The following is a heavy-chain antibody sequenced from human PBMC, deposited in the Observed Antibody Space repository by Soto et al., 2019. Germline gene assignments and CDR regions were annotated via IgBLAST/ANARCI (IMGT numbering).Heavy chain of an antibody. Sequence: SETLSLTCTVSGGSISSSNYYWGWIRQPPGKGLEWIGNIYYSGSTYYSPSLKSRVTISVDRSKNQFSLKLSSVTAADTAVYYCARAIAGFGEDYYYYYGMDVWGQGTTVTVSS. V-gene: IGHV4-39*07. CDR1: GGSISSSNYY. CDR3: ARAIAGFGEDYYYYYGMDV. J-gene: IGHJ6*02. D-gene: IGHD3-10*01. CDR2: IYYSGST.